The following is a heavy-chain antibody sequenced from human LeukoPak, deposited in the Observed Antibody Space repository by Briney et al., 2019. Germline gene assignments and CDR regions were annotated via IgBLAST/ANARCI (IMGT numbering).Heavy chain of an antibody. Sequence: SETLSLTCTVSGGSISSGGYYWSWIRQPPGKGLEWIGYIYHSGSTYYNPSLKSRVTISVDRSKNQFSLELSSVTAADTAVYYCARVGRQLLGDYWGQGTLVTVSS. J-gene: IGHJ4*02. CDR3: ARVGRQLLGDY. CDR2: IYHSGST. CDR1: GGSISSGGYY. D-gene: IGHD2-2*01. V-gene: IGHV4-30-2*01.